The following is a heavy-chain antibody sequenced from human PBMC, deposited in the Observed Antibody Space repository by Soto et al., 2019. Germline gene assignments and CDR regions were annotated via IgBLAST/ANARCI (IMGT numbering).Heavy chain of an antibody. CDR1: GGSISSYY. CDR2: IYYSGST. D-gene: IGHD4-17*01. CDR3: ARVTTNYYYGMDV. V-gene: IGHV4-59*01. J-gene: IGHJ6*02. Sequence: SETLSLTCTVSGGSISSYYWSWIRQPPGKGLEWIGYIYYSGSTNYNPSLKSRVTISVDTSKNQFSLKLSSVTAADTAVYYCARVTTNYYYGMDVCGQGPTVAVYS.